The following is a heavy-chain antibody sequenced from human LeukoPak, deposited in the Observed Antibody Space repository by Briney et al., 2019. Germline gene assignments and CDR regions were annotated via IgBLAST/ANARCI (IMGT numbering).Heavy chain of an antibody. Sequence: GGSLGPPCPAPGLTFSYYSVNWFRKAPGKGLEGFSSFSDSSDTMYYADSVKGRFTISRDNAKNSLYLQMNSLRAEDTAVYYCARDLIVGTTIRYYFDYWGQGTLVTVSS. D-gene: IGHD1-26*01. CDR1: GLTFSYYS. CDR2: FSDSSDTM. J-gene: IGHJ4*02. V-gene: IGHV3-48*01. CDR3: ARDLIVGTTIRYYFDY.